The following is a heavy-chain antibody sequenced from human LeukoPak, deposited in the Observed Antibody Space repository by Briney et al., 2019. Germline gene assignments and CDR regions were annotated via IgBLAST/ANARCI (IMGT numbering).Heavy chain of an antibody. CDR1: GFTFSSYS. Sequence: PGGSLRLSCAASGFTFSSYSMNWVRQAPGKGLEWVSSLSSSSSYIYYADSVKGRFTISRDNAKNSLYLQMNSLRAEDTAVYYCARDRASGFVVVTASYAFDIWGQGTVVTVSS. J-gene: IGHJ3*02. D-gene: IGHD2-21*02. CDR3: ARDRASGFVVVTASYAFDI. V-gene: IGHV3-21*01. CDR2: LSSSSSYI.